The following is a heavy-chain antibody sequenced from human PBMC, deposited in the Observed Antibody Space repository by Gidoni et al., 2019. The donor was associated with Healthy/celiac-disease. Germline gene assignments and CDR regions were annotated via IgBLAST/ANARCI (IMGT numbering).Heavy chain of an antibody. J-gene: IGHJ4*02. Sequence: QVPLVEAGGGVVQHGRSLRLTCADSGFTFSSYAIHWVRQAPGKWLEWVAGISYDGSNRYYADSGKGRFTISRDNSKNTLYLQMNSLRAEDTAVYYCARVPDSSSWYGDYWGQGTLVTVSS. CDR1: GFTFSSYA. CDR2: ISYDGSNR. V-gene: IGHV3-30-3*01. D-gene: IGHD6-13*01. CDR3: ARVPDSSSWYGDY.